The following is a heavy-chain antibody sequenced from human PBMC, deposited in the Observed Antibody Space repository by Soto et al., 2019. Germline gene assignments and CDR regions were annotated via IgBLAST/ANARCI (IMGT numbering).Heavy chain of an antibody. V-gene: IGHV4-59*02. CDR3: ARGGTSGSAVYNWFDP. CDR2: IHNSGGT. Sequence: ETLSLTCSVTGASVSSFSWSWIRQSPGKGLEWIGYIHNSGGTNYTPSLRSRVTISVDTSKNLLSLNLTSLTAADTAVYYCARGGTSGSAVYNWFDPWGQGTLVTVSS. D-gene: IGHD3-10*01. CDR1: GASVSSFS. J-gene: IGHJ5*02.